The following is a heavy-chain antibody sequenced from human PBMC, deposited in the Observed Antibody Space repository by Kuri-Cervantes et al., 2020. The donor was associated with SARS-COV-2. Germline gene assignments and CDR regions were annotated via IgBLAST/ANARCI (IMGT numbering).Heavy chain of an antibody. CDR3: TTDGDYDFWSGYYDDY. J-gene: IGHJ4*02. CDR1: GFTFGNAW. D-gene: IGHD3-3*01. V-gene: IGHV3-15*01. CDR2: IKSKTDGGTT. Sequence: GESLKISCAASGFTFGNAWMTWVRQAPGKGLEWVGRIKSKTDGGTTDYAAPVEGRFTVSRDDSKNTLYLQMNSLKTEDTAVYYCTTDGDYDFWSGYYDDYWGQGTLVTVSS.